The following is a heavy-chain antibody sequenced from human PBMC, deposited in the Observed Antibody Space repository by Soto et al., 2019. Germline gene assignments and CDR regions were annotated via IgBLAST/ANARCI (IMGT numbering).Heavy chain of an antibody. D-gene: IGHD1-26*01. CDR2: VIPLLGIT. CDR3: ARGGVGAAGGMDV. CDR1: GVTFSSST. J-gene: IGHJ6*02. V-gene: IGHV1-69*02. Sequence: QVQLVQSGAEVKKPGSSVKVSCTASGVTFSSSTITWVPQAPGHGLEWMGRVIPLLGITNYAQKFQGRVTISADRSTSTAYMELSSMRSDDTAVYYCARGGVGAAGGMDVWGRGTTVSVSS.